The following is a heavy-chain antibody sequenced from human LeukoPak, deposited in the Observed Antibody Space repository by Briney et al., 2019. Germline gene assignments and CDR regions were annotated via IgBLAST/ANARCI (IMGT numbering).Heavy chain of an antibody. D-gene: IGHD3-3*01. CDR2: ISYSGNT. CDR3: ARGLDNFWSGYFTETDAFDI. V-gene: IGHV4-39*07. Sequence: SETLSLTCTVSGGSIISSDYHWGWVRQPPGKGLEWIGTISYSGNTDYNPSLRSRVTISVDTSKDQFSLKLSSVTAADTAVYYCARGLDNFWSGYFTETDAFDIWGQGTMVTVSS. J-gene: IGHJ3*02. CDR1: GGSIISSDYH.